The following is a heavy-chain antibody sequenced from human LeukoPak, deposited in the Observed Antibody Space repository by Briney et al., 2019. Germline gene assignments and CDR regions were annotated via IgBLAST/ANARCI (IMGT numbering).Heavy chain of an antibody. CDR1: GFTFSSYA. Sequence: GGSLRLSCAASGFTFSSYAMHWVRQAPGKGLEWVAVISYDGSNKYYADSVKGRFTISRDNSKNTLYLQMNSLRAEDTAVYYCARYRIAVAGDNWFDPWGQGTLVTVSS. V-gene: IGHV3-30*14. D-gene: IGHD6-19*01. CDR2: ISYDGSNK. J-gene: IGHJ5*02. CDR3: ARYRIAVAGDNWFDP.